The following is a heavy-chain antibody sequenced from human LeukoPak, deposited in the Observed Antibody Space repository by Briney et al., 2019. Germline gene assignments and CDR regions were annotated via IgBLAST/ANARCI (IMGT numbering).Heavy chain of an antibody. CDR3: AREYSGFDY. J-gene: IGHJ4*02. CDR2: SYHIGST. CDR1: GDPISSHSDY. Sequence: SETLPLTCTVSGDPISSHSDYRWTWIRQPPGKGLEWIGYSYHIGSTNYNPSLKSLVTISVDTSKNQFSLKLTSVTAADTAVYYCAREYSGFDYWGQGTLVTVSS. D-gene: IGHD5-12*01. V-gene: IGHV4-61*01.